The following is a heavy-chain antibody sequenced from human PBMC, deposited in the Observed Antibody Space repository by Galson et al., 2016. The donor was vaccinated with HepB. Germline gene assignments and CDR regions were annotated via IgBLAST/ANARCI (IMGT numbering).Heavy chain of an antibody. CDR3: VKDNGGFYSRFQAFDL. V-gene: IGHV3-9*02. Sequence: SLRLSCAASGFISDEYAVHWVRQAPGKGLEWVSGVSWSSANVDYADSVKGRFTSSRDNAKKSLFLQMNSLRPEDTALYYCVKDNGGFYSRFQAFDLWGQGTMVTVSS. J-gene: IGHJ3*01. D-gene: IGHD3-3*01. CDR2: VSWSSANV. CDR1: GFISDEYA.